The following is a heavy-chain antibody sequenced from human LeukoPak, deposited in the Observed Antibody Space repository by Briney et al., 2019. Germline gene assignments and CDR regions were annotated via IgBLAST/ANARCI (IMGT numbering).Heavy chain of an antibody. CDR3: ARALYSDSSGYYPGLDH. CDR2: IYYSGST. J-gene: IGHJ4*02. V-gene: IGHV4-59*01. CDR1: GGSISSYY. D-gene: IGHD3-22*01. Sequence: SETLSLTCTVSGGSISSYYWSWIRQPPGKGLEWIGHIYYSGSTNYNPSLKSRVTISVDTSKNQFSLKLSSVTAADTAVYYCARALYSDSSGYYPGLDHWGQGTLVTVSS.